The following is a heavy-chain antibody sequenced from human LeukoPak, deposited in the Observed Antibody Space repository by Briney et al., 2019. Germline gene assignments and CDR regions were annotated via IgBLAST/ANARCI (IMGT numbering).Heavy chain of an antibody. J-gene: IGHJ4*02. Sequence: GGSLRLSCAASGFTFSSYSMNWVRQAPGKGLEWVSSIISSSSYIYYADSVKGRFTISRDNAKNSLYLQMNSLRAEDTAVYYCAKHPAGTGLYYFDYWGQGTLVTVSS. D-gene: IGHD1-14*01. CDR3: AKHPAGTGLYYFDY. CDR2: IISSSSYI. V-gene: IGHV3-21*01. CDR1: GFTFSSYS.